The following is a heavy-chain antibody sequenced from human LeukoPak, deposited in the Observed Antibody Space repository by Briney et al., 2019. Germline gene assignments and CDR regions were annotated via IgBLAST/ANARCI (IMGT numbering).Heavy chain of an antibody. D-gene: IGHD2-2*02. J-gene: IGHJ4*02. CDR1: GGTFSSYA. V-gene: IGHV1-69*05. CDR2: IIPIFGTA. Sequence: SVKVSCKASGGTFSSYAISWVRQAPGQGLEWMGGIIPIFGTANYAQKFQSRVTITTDESTSTAYMGLSSLRSEDTAVYYCASSARGYCSSTSCYIFDYWGQGTLVTVSS. CDR3: ASSARGYCSSTSCYIFDY.